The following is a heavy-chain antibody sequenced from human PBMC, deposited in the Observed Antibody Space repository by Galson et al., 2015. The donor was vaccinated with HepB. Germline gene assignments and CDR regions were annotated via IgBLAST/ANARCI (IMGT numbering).Heavy chain of an antibody. CDR2: ISPIFGTA. J-gene: IGHJ6*02. V-gene: IGHV1-69*13. Sequence: SVKLSCKASGGTFSSYAISWVRQAPGQGLEWIGWISPIFGTANYAQKFQGRVTITADDATSTAYMELSSLRSEDTAVYYCARGCGEATIRYYYSGMDVWGQGTTVTVSS. CDR3: ARGCGEATIRYYYSGMDV. D-gene: IGHD5-24*01. CDR1: GGTFSSYA.